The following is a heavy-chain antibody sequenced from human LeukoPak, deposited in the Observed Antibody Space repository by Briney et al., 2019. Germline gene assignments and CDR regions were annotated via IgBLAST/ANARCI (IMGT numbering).Heavy chain of an antibody. CDR1: GGSISSGDYY. D-gene: IGHD4-23*01. V-gene: IGHV4-30-4*01. CDR2: IYYSGST. Sequence: SQTLSLTCTVSGGSISSGDYYWSWIRQPPGKGLEWIGYIYYSGSTYYNPSLKSRVTISVDTSKNRFSLKLSSVTAADTAVYYCARDLLNEGNHLDYWGQGTLVTVSS. J-gene: IGHJ4*02. CDR3: ARDLLNEGNHLDY.